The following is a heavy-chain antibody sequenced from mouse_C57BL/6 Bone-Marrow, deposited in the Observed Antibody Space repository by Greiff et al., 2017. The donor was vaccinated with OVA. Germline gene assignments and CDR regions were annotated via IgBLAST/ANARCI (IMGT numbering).Heavy chain of an antibody. CDR1: GYSFTGYY. CDR2: INPSTGGT. Sequence: VHVKQSGPELVKPGASVKISCKASGYSFTGYYMNWVKQSPEKSLEWIGEINPSTGGTTYNQKFKAKATLTVDKSSSTAYMQLKSLTSEDSAVYYCAREGNSNYEFAYWGQGTLVTVSA. J-gene: IGHJ3*01. D-gene: IGHD2-5*01. V-gene: IGHV1-42*01. CDR3: AREGNSNYEFAY.